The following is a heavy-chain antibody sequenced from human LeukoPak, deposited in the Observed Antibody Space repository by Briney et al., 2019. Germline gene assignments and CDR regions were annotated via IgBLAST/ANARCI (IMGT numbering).Heavy chain of an antibody. Sequence: GASVKVSCKASGYTFTGYYMHWVRQAPGQGLEWMGWINPNSGGTNYAQKFQGRVTMTRDTSISTAYMELSRLRSDDTAVYYCARDRILYTRSGYNWFDPWGQGTLVTVSS. D-gene: IGHD2-15*01. CDR3: ARDRILYTRSGYNWFDP. CDR2: INPNSGGT. V-gene: IGHV1-2*02. CDR1: GYTFTGYY. J-gene: IGHJ5*02.